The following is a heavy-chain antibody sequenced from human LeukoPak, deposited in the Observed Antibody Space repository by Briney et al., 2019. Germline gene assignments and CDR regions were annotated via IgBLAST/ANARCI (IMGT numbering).Heavy chain of an antibody. CDR1: GYTFTGYY. J-gene: IGHJ4*02. D-gene: IGHD3-22*01. Sequence: ASVKVSCKASGYTFTGYYMHWVRQAPGQGLEWMGWINPNSGGTNYAQKFQGRVTMTRDTSISTAYMELSRLRSDDTAVYYCARDDNHLTSSGYYETMDYWGQGTLVTVSS. V-gene: IGHV1-2*02. CDR3: ARDDNHLTSSGYYETMDY. CDR2: INPNSGGT.